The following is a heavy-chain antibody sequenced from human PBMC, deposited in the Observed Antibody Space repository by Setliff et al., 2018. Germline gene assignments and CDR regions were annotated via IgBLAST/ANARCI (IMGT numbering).Heavy chain of an antibody. D-gene: IGHD3-9*01. CDR2: INPNSGGT. CDR3: AREGVSTSLTGGY. V-gene: IGHV1-2*04. J-gene: IGHJ4*02. CDR1: GYTFTGYY. Sequence: ASVKVSCKASGYTFTGYYMHWVRQAPGQGLEWMGWINPNSGGTNYAQKFQGWVTMTRDTSISTAYMELSSLRFEDTAVYYCAREGVSTSLTGGYWGQGTLVTVSS.